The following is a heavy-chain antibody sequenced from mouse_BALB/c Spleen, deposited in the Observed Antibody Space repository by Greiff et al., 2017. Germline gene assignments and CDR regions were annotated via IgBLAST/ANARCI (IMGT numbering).Heavy chain of an antibody. V-gene: IGHV3-6*02. J-gene: IGHJ4*01. CDR2: ISYDGSN. Sequence: EVQLQESGPGLVKPSQSLSLTCSVTGYSITSGYYWNWIRQFPGNKLEWMGYISYDGSNNYNPSLKNRISITRDTSKNQFFLKLNSVTTEDTATYYCARVGNYLYYYAMDYWGQGTSVTISS. CDR1: GYSITSGYY. CDR3: ARVGNYLYYYAMDY. D-gene: IGHD2-1*01.